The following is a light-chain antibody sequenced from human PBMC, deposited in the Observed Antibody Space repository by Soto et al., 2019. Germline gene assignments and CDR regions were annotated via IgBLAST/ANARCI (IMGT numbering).Light chain of an antibody. CDR3: QQYGSSPRT. Sequence: VITRTPATLSVSPGERATLSCRASQSVSSNLAWYQQKPGQAPRLLIYGASSRATGIPDRFSGSGSGTDFTLTISRLEPEDFAVYYCQQYGSSPRTFGQGTKVDIK. J-gene: IGKJ1*01. V-gene: IGKV3-20*01. CDR1: QSVSSN. CDR2: GAS.